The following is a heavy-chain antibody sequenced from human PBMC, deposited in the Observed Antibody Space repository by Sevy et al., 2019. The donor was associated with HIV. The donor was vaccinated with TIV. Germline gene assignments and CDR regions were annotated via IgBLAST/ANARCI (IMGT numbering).Heavy chain of an antibody. CDR1: GFTFSSYG. V-gene: IGHV3-33*01. D-gene: IGHD4-17*01. J-gene: IGHJ4*02. CDR2: IWFDGSNT. Sequence: GGSLRLSCAASGFTFSSYGMHWVRQAPGKGLEWVALIWFDGSNTYYADSVKGGFTISRDIAKNTLHLQMNSLRGEDTAAYYCARDLEFYDNGDYGPAFMPDYWGQGTLVTVSS. CDR3: ARDLEFYDNGDYGPAFMPDY.